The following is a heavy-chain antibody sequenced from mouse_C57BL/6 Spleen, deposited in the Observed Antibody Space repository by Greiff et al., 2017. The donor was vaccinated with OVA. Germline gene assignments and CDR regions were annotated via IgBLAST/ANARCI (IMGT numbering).Heavy chain of an antibody. Sequence: QVQLQQPGAELVKPGASVKLSCKASGYTFTSYWMQWVKQRPGQGLEWIGEIDPSDSYTNYNQKFKGKATLTVDTSSSTAYMQLSSLTSEDSAVSYEARRGDMVTTVVAARGFDYWGQGTTLTVSS. D-gene: IGHD1-1*01. CDR1: GYTFTSYW. CDR2: IDPSDSYT. V-gene: IGHV1-50*01. CDR3: ARRGDMVTTVVAARGFDY. J-gene: IGHJ2*01.